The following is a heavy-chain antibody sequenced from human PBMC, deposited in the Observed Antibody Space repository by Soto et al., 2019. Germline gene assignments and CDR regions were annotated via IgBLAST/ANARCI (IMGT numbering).Heavy chain of an antibody. V-gene: IGHV4-30-2*01. Sequence: PSETLSLTCAVSGGSIISGGYSRSLIRQPPGKGLEWIGYIYHSGSTYYNPSLKSRVTISVDRSKNQFSLKLSSVTAADTAVYYCARLWVSDYYYYGMDVWGQGTTVTAP. D-gene: IGHD3-10*01. J-gene: IGHJ6*02. CDR2: IYHSGST. CDR3: ARLWVSDYYYYGMDV. CDR1: GGSIISGGYS.